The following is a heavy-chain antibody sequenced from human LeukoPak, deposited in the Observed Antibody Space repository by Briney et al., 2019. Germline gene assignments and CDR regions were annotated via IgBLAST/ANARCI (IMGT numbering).Heavy chain of an antibody. V-gene: IGHV1-69*04. D-gene: IGHD3-3*01. J-gene: IGHJ3*02. CDR3: ARVFTIFGVVITGGGAFDI. Sequence: SVKVSCKASGGTFSSYAISWVRQAPGQGLEWMGRIIPILGIANYAQKFQGRVTITADKSTSTAYMELSSLRSEDTAVYYCARVFTIFGVVITGGGAFDIWGQGTMVTVSS. CDR2: IIPILGIA. CDR1: GGTFSSYA.